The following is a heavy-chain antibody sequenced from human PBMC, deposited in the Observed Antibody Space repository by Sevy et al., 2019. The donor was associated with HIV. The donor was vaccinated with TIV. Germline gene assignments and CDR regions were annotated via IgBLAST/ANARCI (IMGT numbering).Heavy chain of an antibody. D-gene: IGHD5-12*01. CDR3: ARAPPVRSGDDSLNWFDP. J-gene: IGHJ5*02. CDR1: GGPISSYY. V-gene: IGHV4-59*01. Sequence: SETLSLTCSVSGGPISSYYWSWSRQPPGKRLEWIGYIHYSGSTNYNPALNSRLTISVDTSKNQFSLRLTSVTAADTAVYYCARAPPVRSGDDSLNWFDPWGQGILVTVSS. CDR2: IHYSGST.